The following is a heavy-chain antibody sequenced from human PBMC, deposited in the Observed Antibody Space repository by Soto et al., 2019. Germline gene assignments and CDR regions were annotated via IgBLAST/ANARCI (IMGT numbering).Heavy chain of an antibody. CDR3: AKPMQQWLVQPDSFDY. CDR2: ITGTGSNT. J-gene: IGHJ4*02. V-gene: IGHV3-23*01. D-gene: IGHD5-18*01. Sequence: EVQLLESGGGLVQPGGSLRLSCAASGFTFSDYAMTWVRQAPGKGLEWVSVITGTGSNTYYADSVKGRFTISRDNSKNTLYLQMNSLRAEDAAVYYCAKPMQQWLVQPDSFDYWDQGTLVTVSS. CDR1: GFTFSDYA.